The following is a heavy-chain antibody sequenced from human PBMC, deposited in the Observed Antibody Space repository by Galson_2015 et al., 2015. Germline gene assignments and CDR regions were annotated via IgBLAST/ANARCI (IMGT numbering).Heavy chain of an antibody. J-gene: IGHJ3*02. CDR3: ARGYCSSNNCYDFDDAFDI. CDR2: IRRSGSTI. CDR1: GFTFGSYE. V-gene: IGHV3-48*03. Sequence: SLRLSCAASGFTFGSYEMNWVRQAPGKGLEWVSYIRRSGSTIYYPDSVKGRFTISRDNARNSLYLQMSSLRAEDTAVYYCARGYCSSNNCYDFDDAFDIWGQGTMVTVSS. D-gene: IGHD2-2*01.